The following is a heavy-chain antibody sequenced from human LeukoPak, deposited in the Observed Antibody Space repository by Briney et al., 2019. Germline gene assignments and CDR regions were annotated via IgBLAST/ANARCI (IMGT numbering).Heavy chain of an antibody. D-gene: IGHD6-19*01. Sequence: SETLSPTCTVSGGSLNGYYWGWIRQPPGKGLEWIGYIYYSGSTNYNPSLKSRVTISVDTSKNQFSLKLSSVTAADTAVYYCARMNSGWGPFFDYWGQGTLVTVSS. CDR3: ARMNSGWGPFFDY. CDR1: GGSLNGYY. V-gene: IGHV4-59*01. CDR2: IYYSGST. J-gene: IGHJ4*02.